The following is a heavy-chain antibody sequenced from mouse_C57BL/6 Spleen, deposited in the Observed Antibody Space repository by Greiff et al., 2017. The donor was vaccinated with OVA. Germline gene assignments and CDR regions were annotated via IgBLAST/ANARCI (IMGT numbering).Heavy chain of an antibody. Sequence: VQLQQPGAELVKPGASVKLSCKASGYTFTSYWMQWVKQRPGQGLEWIGEIDPSDSYTNYNQKFKGKATLTVDTSSSTAYMQLSSLTSEDSAVYYCARSGGNYEAMDYWGQGTSVTVSS. CDR1: GYTFTSYW. D-gene: IGHD2-1*01. J-gene: IGHJ4*01. CDR3: ARSGGNYEAMDY. CDR2: IDPSDSYT. V-gene: IGHV1-50*01.